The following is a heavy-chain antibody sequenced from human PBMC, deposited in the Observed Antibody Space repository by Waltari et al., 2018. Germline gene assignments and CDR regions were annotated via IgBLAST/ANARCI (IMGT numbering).Heavy chain of an antibody. D-gene: IGHD1-1*01. CDR2: IKSKGDGGTA. CDR1: GFIFSDAW. J-gene: IGHJ3*02. V-gene: IGHV3-15*01. CDR3: TTRTWTDVFDI. Sequence: EVQLVESGGDFIKPGGSLRLSCAASGFIFSDAWMSWVRQATGKGPELIGRIKSKGDGGTADYTAPVKGRFTISRDDSKNILYLQMNILKTEDSAIYYCTTRTWTDVFDIWGRGTMVTVSS.